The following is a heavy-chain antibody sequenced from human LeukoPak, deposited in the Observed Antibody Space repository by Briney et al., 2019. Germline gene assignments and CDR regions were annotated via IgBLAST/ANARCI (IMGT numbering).Heavy chain of an antibody. Sequence: SVKVSCKASGGTFSSYAISWVRQAPGQGLEWMGGIIPIFGTANYAQKFQGRVTITADESTSTAYMELSSLRSEDTAVYYCVRVSCSGGSCYAGWFDPWGQGTLVTVSS. V-gene: IGHV1-69*13. CDR1: GGTFSSYA. CDR3: VRVSCSGGSCYAGWFDP. J-gene: IGHJ5*02. D-gene: IGHD2-15*01. CDR2: IIPIFGTA.